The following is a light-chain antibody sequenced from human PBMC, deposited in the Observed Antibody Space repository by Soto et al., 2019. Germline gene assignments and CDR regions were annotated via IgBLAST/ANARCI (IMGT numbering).Light chain of an antibody. Sequence: QSALTQPPSVSGSPGQSVTISCTGTSSDVGNYNRVSWYQQPPGTAPKLTIYEVSNRPSGVPDRFSGSKSGNTASLTISGLQAEDEADYYCSSYTSSSTYVVFGGGTKLTVL. CDR3: SSYTSSSTYVV. V-gene: IGLV2-18*02. CDR2: EVS. CDR1: SSDVGNYNR. J-gene: IGLJ2*01.